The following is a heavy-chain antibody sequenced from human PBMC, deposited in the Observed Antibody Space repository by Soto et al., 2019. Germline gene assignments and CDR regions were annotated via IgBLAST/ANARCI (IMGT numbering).Heavy chain of an antibody. J-gene: IGHJ5*02. Sequence: GGSLRLSCAASGFTFSSYAMSWVRRGPGKGLEWISTISPTGNTHYADSVEGRFTISRDGSKNTFYLQMNNLRADDTGVYYCAKDPSTGHADLWGQGTLVTVSS. V-gene: IGHV3-23*01. CDR1: GFTFSSYA. CDR2: ISPTGNT. D-gene: IGHD3-9*01. CDR3: AKDPSTGHADL.